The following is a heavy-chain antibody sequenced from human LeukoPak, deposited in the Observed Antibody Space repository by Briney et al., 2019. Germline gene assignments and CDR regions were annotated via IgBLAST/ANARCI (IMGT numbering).Heavy chain of an antibody. CDR1: GGSISSHY. CDR3: ARRSYYYSSGSYYYGMDV. D-gene: IGHD3-10*01. Sequence: PSETLSLTCTVSGGSISSHYWSWIRQPPGKGLEWIGEINHSGSTNYNPSLRSRVTISVDTSKNQFSLKLSSVTAADTAVYYCARRSYYYSSGSYYYGMDVWGQGTTVTVSS. V-gene: IGHV4-34*01. J-gene: IGHJ6*02. CDR2: INHSGST.